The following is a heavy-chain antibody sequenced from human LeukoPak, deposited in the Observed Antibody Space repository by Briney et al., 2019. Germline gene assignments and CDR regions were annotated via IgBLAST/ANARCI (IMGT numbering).Heavy chain of an antibody. CDR3: ARRGGYDFNDAFDI. D-gene: IGHD5-12*01. CDR1: GYSFTSYW. V-gene: IGHV5-10-1*01. J-gene: IGHJ3*02. CDR2: IDPSDSYT. Sequence: GESLKISCKGSGYSFTSYWISWVRQMPGKGLEWMGRIDPSDSYTNYSPSFQGHVTISADKSISTAYLQWGSLKASDTAMYCCARRGGYDFNDAFDIWGQGTMVTVSS.